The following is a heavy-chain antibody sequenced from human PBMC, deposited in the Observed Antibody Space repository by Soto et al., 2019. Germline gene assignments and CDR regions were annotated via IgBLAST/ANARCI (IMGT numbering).Heavy chain of an antibody. CDR2: INSLIGKA. V-gene: IGHV1-69*04. Sequence: RLEWMGWINSLIGKAKYAQKFQGRVTITADKSTSTAYMELSSLRSEDTAVYYCARAVAAPNYYYMDVWGKGTTVTVSS. CDR3: ARAVAAPNYYYMDV. J-gene: IGHJ6*03. D-gene: IGHD6-19*01.